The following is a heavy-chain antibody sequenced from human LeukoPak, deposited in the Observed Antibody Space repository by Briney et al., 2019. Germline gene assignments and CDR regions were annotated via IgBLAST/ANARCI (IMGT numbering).Heavy chain of an antibody. V-gene: IGHV1-69*13. D-gene: IGHD1-26*01. Sequence: SVKVSCKASGGTFSSYAISWVRQAPGQGLEWMGGIIPIFGTANYAQKFQGRVTITADESTRTAYMELSSLRSDDTALYFCARVRSRLSTFYPAAWGKGTLVTVSS. CDR3: ARVRSRLSTFYPAA. J-gene: IGHJ4*02. CDR2: IIPIFGTA. CDR1: GGTFSSYA.